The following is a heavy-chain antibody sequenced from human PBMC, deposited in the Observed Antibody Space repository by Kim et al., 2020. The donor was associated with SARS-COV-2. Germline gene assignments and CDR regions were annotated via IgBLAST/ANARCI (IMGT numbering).Heavy chain of an antibody. D-gene: IGHD6-19*01. Sequence: NPSLKSRVTISVDTSKNQFSLKLSSVTAADTAVYYCARVQWLVTEGAFDIWGQGTMVTVSS. J-gene: IGHJ3*02. V-gene: IGHV4-39*07. CDR3: ARVQWLVTEGAFDI.